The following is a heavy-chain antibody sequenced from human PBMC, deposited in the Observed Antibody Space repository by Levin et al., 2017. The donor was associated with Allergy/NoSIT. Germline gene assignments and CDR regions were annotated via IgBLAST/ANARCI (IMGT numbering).Heavy chain of an antibody. Sequence: SGGSLRLSCAASGFTFSSYGMHWVRQAPGTGLAWVAVISYDGSNKYYADSVKGRFTISRDNSKNTLYLQMNSLRAEDTAVYYCAKDLEDTLADVYGMDVWGQGTTVTVSS. V-gene: IGHV3-30*18. D-gene: IGHD2-2*02. CDR3: AKDLEDTLADVYGMDV. J-gene: IGHJ6*02. CDR2: ISYDGSNK. CDR1: GFTFSSYG.